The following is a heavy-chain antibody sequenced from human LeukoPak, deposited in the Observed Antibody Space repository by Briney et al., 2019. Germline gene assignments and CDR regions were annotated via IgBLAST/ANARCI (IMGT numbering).Heavy chain of an antibody. CDR3: TTGTWIQLWLADY. CDR2: IKGITDGGTT. Sequence: GGSLRLSCAASGFTFSNACMSWVRQAPGKGLEWVGHIKGITDGGTTDYAAPVQGRFTISRDDSKNTLFLQMNSLKTEDTAVYYCTTGTWIQLWLADYWGQGTLVTVSS. D-gene: IGHD5-18*01. J-gene: IGHJ4*02. V-gene: IGHV3-15*01. CDR1: GFTFSNAC.